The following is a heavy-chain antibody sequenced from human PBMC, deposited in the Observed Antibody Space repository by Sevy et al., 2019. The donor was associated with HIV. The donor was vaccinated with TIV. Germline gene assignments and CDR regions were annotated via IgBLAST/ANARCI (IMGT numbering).Heavy chain of an antibody. CDR2: MNPNSGDT. J-gene: IGHJ4*02. Sequence: ASVKVSCKASGYTFTRYEINWVRQATGQGLEWMGWMNPNSGDTGSVQKFQCRVTMTRNTSISTAYMELRSLRSDDTAVYYCARAIGTTVVTPVDYWGQGTLVTVSS. CDR3: ARAIGTTVVTPVDY. CDR1: GYTFTRYE. V-gene: IGHV1-8*01. D-gene: IGHD3-10*01.